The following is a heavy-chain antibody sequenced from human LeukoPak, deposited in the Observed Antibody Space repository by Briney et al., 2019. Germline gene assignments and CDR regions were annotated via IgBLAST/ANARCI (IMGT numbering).Heavy chain of an antibody. CDR3: ARLHRGEEAFDV. J-gene: IGHJ3*01. Sequence: PSETLSLTCAVSGYSVSSSYWWSWVRQPPGKGLEWIGEISHRGNTNYNPSLKSRVTTSVDKSKNQLSLKLSSVTAADTAVYYCARLHRGEEAFDVWGQGTMVTVSS. CDR2: ISHRGNT. V-gene: IGHV4-4*02. CDR1: GYSVSSSYW.